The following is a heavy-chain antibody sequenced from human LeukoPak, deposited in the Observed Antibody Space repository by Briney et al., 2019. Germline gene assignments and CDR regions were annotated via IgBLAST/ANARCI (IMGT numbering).Heavy chain of an antibody. V-gene: IGHV3-53*01. D-gene: IGHD2-15*01. CDR2: IYSSGST. CDR1: GFTVSTNY. CDR3: ARVPYCGSSGS. J-gene: IGHJ5*02. Sequence: GGSLRLSCAASGFTVSTNYMTWVRQAPGKGLEWVSVIYSSGSTYYADSVKGRFTISRDNSKYTLYLQMNSLRAEDTAVYYCARVPYCGSSGSWGQGTLVTVSS.